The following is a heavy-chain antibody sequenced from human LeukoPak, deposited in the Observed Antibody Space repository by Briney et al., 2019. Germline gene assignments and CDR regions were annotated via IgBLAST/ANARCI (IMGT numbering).Heavy chain of an antibody. J-gene: IGHJ5*02. CDR3: AKDGGRLWFGELSARRFDP. CDR2: ISWNSGSI. D-gene: IGHD3-10*01. Sequence: PGGSLRLSCAASGFTFDDYAMHWVRQAPGKGLEWVSGISWNSGSIGYADSVKGRFTISRDNAKNSLYLQMNSLRAEDTALYYCAKDGGRLWFGELSARRFDPWGQGTLVTVSS. V-gene: IGHV3-9*01. CDR1: GFTFDDYA.